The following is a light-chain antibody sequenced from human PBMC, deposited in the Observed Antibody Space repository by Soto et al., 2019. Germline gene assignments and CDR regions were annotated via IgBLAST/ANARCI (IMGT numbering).Light chain of an antibody. CDR2: DVS. J-gene: IGLJ1*01. CDR3: SSYTSSSPYV. V-gene: IGLV2-14*01. Sequence: QSALTQPASVSGPPGQSITISCTGTNSDVGGYNYVSWYQQHPGKSPKLMIYDVSYRPSWVSNRFSGSKSGNTASLTISWLQAEDEADYYCSSYTSSSPYVFGTGTKVTVL. CDR1: NSDVGGYNY.